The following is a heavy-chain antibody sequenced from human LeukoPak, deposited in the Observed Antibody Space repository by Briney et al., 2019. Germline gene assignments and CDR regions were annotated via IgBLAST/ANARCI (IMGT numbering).Heavy chain of an antibody. J-gene: IGHJ4*02. V-gene: IGHV4-61*01. CDR1: GGSVSSGSYY. D-gene: IGHD1-26*01. CDR2: IYYNGST. CDR3: ARSWYSGSYYPVEYFDY. Sequence: SETLSLTCTVSGGSVSSGSYYWSWIRQPSGKGLEWIGYIYYNGSTNYNPSLKSRVTISVDTSKNQFSLKLSSVTAADTAVYYCARSWYSGSYYPVEYFDYWGQGTLVTVSS.